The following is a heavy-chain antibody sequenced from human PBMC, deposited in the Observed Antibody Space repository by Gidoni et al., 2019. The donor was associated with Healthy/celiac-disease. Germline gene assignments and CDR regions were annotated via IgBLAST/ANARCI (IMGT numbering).Heavy chain of an antibody. V-gene: IGHV3-23*01. D-gene: IGHD3-22*01. J-gene: IGHJ4*02. Sequence: EVQLLESGGGLVQPGGSLRLSCAASGFTFRSYAMSWVRQAPGKGLEWVSAISGSGGSTYYADSVKGRFTISRDNSKNTLYLQMNSLRAEDTAVYYCAKDRTNYDSSGYQSSDFDYWGQGTLVTVSS. CDR3: AKDRTNYDSSGYQSSDFDY. CDR2: ISGSGGST. CDR1: GFTFRSYA.